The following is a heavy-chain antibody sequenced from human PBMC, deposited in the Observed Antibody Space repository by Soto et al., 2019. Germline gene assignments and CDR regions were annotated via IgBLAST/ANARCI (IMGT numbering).Heavy chain of an antibody. CDR2: ISSTTNYI. CDR1: GFTFSRYS. J-gene: IGHJ4*02. Sequence: EVQLVESGGGRVRPGGSLSLSCAASGFTFSRYSMNWVRQAPGKGLEWVSSISSTTNYIYYADSMKGRFTVSRDNAKNSVYLDMNSLSAEDTAVYYCARESEDLTSNFDYWGQGTLVTVSS. CDR3: ARESEDLTSNFDY. V-gene: IGHV3-21*01.